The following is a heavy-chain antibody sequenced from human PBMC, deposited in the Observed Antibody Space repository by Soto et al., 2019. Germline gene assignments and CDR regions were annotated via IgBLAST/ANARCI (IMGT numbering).Heavy chain of an antibody. V-gene: IGHV5-51*01. J-gene: IGHJ4*02. CDR3: ARFLYSWGNQQYIAY. CDR1: GYTFDSNL. CDR2: IYPGDSET. Sequence: GESLEISCQTAGYTFDSNLIGRVRQMPGKGLEWMGIIYPGDSETRYSPSFQGQVTFSVDRSFKTAYLQWRSLQASDTAMYFCARFLYSWGNQQYIAYWGQGTSVTVS. D-gene: IGHD2-8*01.